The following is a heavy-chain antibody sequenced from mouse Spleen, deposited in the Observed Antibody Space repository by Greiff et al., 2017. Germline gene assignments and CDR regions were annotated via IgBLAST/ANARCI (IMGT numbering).Heavy chain of an antibody. V-gene: IGHV5-9-1*01. Sequence: EVMLVESGGGLVKPGGSLKLSCAASGFTFSSYAMSWVRQTPEKRLEWVATISSGGSYTYYPYSVKGRFTISRDNAKNTLYLQMSSLRSEDTAMYYCATNYDGFAYWGQGTLVTVSA. D-gene: IGHD2-4*01. CDR3: ATNYDGFAY. CDR2: ISSGGSYT. CDR1: GFTFSSYA. J-gene: IGHJ3*01.